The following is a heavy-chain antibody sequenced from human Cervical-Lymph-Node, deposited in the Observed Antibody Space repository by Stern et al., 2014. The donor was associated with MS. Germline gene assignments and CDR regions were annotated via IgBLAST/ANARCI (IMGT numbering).Heavy chain of an antibody. CDR1: GGSISSDNYY. CDR2: IYYSGTT. D-gene: IGHD3-22*01. V-gene: IGHV4-31*03. CDR3: ARDHFTTSLDV. Sequence: QVHLVESGPGLVKPSQTLSLTCTVSGGSISSDNYYWTWIRQHPGKGLEWIGHIYYSGTTYYNPSLKSRVSITVDTSQTLFSLRLSSVTAADTAVYYCARDHFTTSLDVWGHGTTVTVS. J-gene: IGHJ6*02.